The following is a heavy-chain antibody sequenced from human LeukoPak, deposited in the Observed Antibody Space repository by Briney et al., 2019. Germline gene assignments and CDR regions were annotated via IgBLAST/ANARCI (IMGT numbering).Heavy chain of an antibody. V-gene: IGHV3-21*01. CDR1: GFTFSSYS. CDR3: ASEGPGYSGYDSGY. D-gene: IGHD5-12*01. J-gene: IGHJ4*02. Sequence: GGSLRLSRAASGFTFSSYSMNWVRQAPGKGLEWVSSISSSSSYIYYADSVEGRFTISRDNAKSSLYLQMNSLRAEDTAVYYCASEGPGYSGYDSGYWGQGTLVTVSS. CDR2: ISSSSSYI.